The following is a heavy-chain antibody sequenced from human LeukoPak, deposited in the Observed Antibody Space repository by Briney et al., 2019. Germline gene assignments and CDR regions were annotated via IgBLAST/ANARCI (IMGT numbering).Heavy chain of an antibody. D-gene: IGHD3-9*01. J-gene: IGHJ6*03. V-gene: IGHV4-39*01. CDR1: GGSISSSSYY. CDR2: IYYSGST. Sequence: SETLSLTCTVSGGSISSSSYYWGWIRQPPGKGLEWIGSIYYSGSTYYNPSLKSRVTISVDTSKNQFSLKLSSVTAADTAVYYCARHYDILTGYYRYYYMDVWGKGTTVTVSS. CDR3: ARHYDILTGYYRYYYMDV.